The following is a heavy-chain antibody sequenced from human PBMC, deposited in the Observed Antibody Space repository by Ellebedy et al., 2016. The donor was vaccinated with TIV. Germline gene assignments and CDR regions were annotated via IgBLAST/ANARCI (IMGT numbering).Heavy chain of an antibody. CDR2: INPNSGGT. D-gene: IGHD6-6*01. CDR3: AQQLDQGIFDY. Sequence: ASVKVSXXASGYTFTGYYMHWVRQAPGQGLEWMGWINPNSGGTNYAQKFQGRVTMTRDTSLSTAYMELSRLRSDDTAVYYCAQQLDQGIFDYWGQGTLVTVSS. J-gene: IGHJ4*02. V-gene: IGHV1-2*02. CDR1: GYTFTGYY.